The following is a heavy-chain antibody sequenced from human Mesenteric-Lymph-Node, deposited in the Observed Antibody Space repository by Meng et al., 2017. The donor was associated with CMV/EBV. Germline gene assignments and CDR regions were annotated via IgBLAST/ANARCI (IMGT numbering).Heavy chain of an antibody. CDR1: GFTFSSYA. D-gene: IGHD3-16*01. CDR2: TSAGGGAT. J-gene: IGHJ4*02. CDR3: ARDWASLDF. V-gene: IGHV3-23*01. Sequence: GESLKISCAASGFTFSSYAMSWVRQAPGKGLEWVSTTSAGGGATYYADSVKGRFTISRDNAKNALYLQMNSLRAEDTAVYHCARDWASLDFWGQGTLVTVSS.